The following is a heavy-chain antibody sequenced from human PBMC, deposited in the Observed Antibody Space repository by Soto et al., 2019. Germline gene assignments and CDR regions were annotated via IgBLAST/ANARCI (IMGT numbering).Heavy chain of an antibody. CDR2: ISHDGSTK. CDR1: GFTFSHFA. CDR3: VRGGLEGSPRGGNCYTVDY. V-gene: IGHV3-33*01. Sequence: QVQLVESGGSVVQPGRSLRLSCAASGFTFSHFAMHWVRQPAGKGLEWVSIISHDGSTKHYAGSVQGRFTISRDNPKNTLVLQMNSLGDEDTAVYYCVRGGLEGSPRGGNCYTVDYWGQGTLVTVSS. D-gene: IGHD2-21*01. J-gene: IGHJ4*02.